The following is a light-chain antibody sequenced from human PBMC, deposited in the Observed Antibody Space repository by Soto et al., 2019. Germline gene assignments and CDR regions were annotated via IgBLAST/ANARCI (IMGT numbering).Light chain of an antibody. Sequence: DIQMTQSPSTLSGSVGDRVTITCRASQTISSWLVWYQQKPGKAPKLLIYKASSLESGVPSRFSGSGSGTEFTLTISSLQPDDFATYYCQQYNSYRTFGQGTKVDIK. CDR3: QQYNSYRT. J-gene: IGKJ1*01. CDR1: QTISSW. CDR2: KAS. V-gene: IGKV1-5*03.